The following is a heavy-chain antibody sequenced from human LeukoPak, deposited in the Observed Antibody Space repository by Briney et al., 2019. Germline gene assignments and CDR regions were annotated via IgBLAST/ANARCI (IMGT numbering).Heavy chain of an antibody. J-gene: IGHJ4*02. CDR3: ASLPDYGDSNYFDY. CDR1: GGTFSSYA. V-gene: IGHV1-69*13. Sequence: SVKVSCKASGGTFSSYAISWVRQAPGQGLEWMGGIIPIFGTANYAQKFQGRVTITADESTSTAYMELSSLKASDTAMYYCASLPDYGDSNYFDYWGQGTLVTVSS. CDR2: IIPIFGTA. D-gene: IGHD4-17*01.